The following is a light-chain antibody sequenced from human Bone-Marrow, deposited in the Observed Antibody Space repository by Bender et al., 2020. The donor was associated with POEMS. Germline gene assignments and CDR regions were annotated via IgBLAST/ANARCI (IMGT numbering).Light chain of an antibody. V-gene: IGLV2-14*03. Sequence: QSALTQPASVSGSPGQSITISCTGTGSDIGGYKYVSWYQHHPGKAPTLLIYDVSNRPSGISNRFSGSKSGNTASLTISGLQAEDEADYYCSSFTSRTTLVFGTGTKVTVL. CDR3: SSFTSRTTLV. CDR2: DVS. J-gene: IGLJ1*01. CDR1: GSDIGGYKY.